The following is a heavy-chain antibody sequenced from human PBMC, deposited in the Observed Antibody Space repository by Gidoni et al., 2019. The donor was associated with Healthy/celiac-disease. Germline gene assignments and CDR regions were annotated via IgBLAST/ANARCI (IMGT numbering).Heavy chain of an antibody. V-gene: IGHV1-18*01. J-gene: IGHJ4*02. Sequence: QVQLVQSGAEVKKPGASVKVSCKASGYTFTSYGITWVRQAPGQGLEWMGWISAYNGNINYVQKLQGRVTMTTDTSTSTVYMELRSLRSDDAAVYYCARDSGREGGGDADFDYWGQGTLVTVSS. CDR2: ISAYNGNI. D-gene: IGHD1-26*01. CDR1: GYTFTSYG. CDR3: ARDSGREGGGDADFDY.